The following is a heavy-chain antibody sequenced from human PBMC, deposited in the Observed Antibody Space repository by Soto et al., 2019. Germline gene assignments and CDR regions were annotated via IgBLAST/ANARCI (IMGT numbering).Heavy chain of an antibody. CDR1: GFSFRSYS. Sequence: EVQLVESGGGLVKPGGSLRLSCVGSGFSFRSYSMAWVRQAPGKGLQWVSSITSGGTYKQYADSLKGRFTISRDNANSTLYLQVDSLRPEDTAVYYCVRTTYFSDSSGYTRCFDYWGQGTLVTVSS. J-gene: IGHJ4*02. V-gene: IGHV3-21*02. D-gene: IGHD3-22*01. CDR3: VRTTYFSDSSGYTRCFDY. CDR2: ITSGGTYK.